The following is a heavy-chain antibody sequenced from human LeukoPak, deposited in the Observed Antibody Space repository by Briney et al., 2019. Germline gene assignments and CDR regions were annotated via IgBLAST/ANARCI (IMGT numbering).Heavy chain of an antibody. J-gene: IGHJ6*04. CDR1: GFTFSSYS. CDR3: ARDLGRGYDFYYYAMDV. V-gene: IGHV3-21*01. D-gene: IGHD6-25*01. CDR2: ISSSSSYI. Sequence: GGYLRLSCAASGFTFSSYSMNWVRQAPGKGLEWVSSISSSSSYIYYADSVKGRFTISRDNAKNSLYLQMNSLRAEDTAVYYCARDLGRGYDFYYYAMDVWGKGTTVTVSS.